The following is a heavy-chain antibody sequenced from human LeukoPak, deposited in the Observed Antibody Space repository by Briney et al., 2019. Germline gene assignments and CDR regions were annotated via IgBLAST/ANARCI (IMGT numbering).Heavy chain of an antibody. D-gene: IGHD3-10*01. CDR3: ASPGYYGSAKGDY. J-gene: IGHJ4*02. CDR1: GFTVSTNY. Sequence: GGSLRLSCAASGFTVSTNYMTWVRQAPGKGLQWVSGIYYGGSTYYADSVRGRFTISRDNSKNTLYLQMNSLRADDTAVYYCASPGYYGSAKGDYWGQGTLVTVSS. CDR2: IYYGGST. V-gene: IGHV3-53*01.